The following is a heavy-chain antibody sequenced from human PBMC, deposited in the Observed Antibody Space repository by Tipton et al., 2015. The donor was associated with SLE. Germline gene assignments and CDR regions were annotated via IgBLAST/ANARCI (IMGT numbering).Heavy chain of an antibody. D-gene: IGHD3-16*01. CDR3: AKIGGEFDY. Sequence: SLRLSCAASGFTFSSYAMSWVRQAPGKGLEWVSVIYSGGSSTYYADSVKGRFTISRDNSKNTLYLQMNSLRAEDTAVYYRAKIGGEFDYWGQGTLFTVSS. V-gene: IGHV3-23*03. CDR2: IYSGGSST. CDR1: GFTFSSYA. J-gene: IGHJ4*02.